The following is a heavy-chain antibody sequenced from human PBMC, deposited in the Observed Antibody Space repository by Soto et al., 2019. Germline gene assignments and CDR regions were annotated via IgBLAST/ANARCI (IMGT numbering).Heavy chain of an antibody. J-gene: IGHJ4*02. V-gene: IGHV4-4*07. CDR1: VGSSSSYY. D-gene: IGHD2-2*01. CDR2: IYTSGST. CDR3: ARACSSNSCYDIFDY. Sequence: PSETLSLTCTGSVGSSSSYYWSWIRQPAGKGLEWIGRIYTSGSTNYNPSLKGRVTMSVDTSKNQFSLKLSSVTAADTAVYYCARACSSNSCYDIFDYWGQGTLVTVSS.